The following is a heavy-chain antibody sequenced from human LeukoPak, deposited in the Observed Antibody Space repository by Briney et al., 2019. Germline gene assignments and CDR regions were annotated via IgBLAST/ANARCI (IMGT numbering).Heavy chain of an antibody. V-gene: IGHV3-21*01. CDR3: ARGPSVVVAATGFYYYYYMDV. J-gene: IGHJ6*03. D-gene: IGHD2-15*01. CDR1: GFTFSSYS. Sequence: GGSLRLSCAASGFTFSSYSMNWVRQAPGKGLEWVSSISSSSSYIYYADSVKGRFTISRDNAKNSLYLQMNSLRAEDTAVHYCARGPSVVVAATGFYYYYYMDVWGKGTTVTVSS. CDR2: ISSSSSYI.